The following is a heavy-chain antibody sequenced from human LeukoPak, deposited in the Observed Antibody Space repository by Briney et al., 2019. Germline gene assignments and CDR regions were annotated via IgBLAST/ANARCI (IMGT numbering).Heavy chain of an antibody. CDR1: GGSISSSSYY. D-gene: IGHD6-6*01. V-gene: IGHV4-39*01. Sequence: PSETLSLTCIVSGGSISSSSYYWGWIRQPPGKGLEWIGSIYYSGSTYYNPSLKSRVTISVDTSKNQFSLKLSSVTVADTAVYYCARHVGRSSSGFDYWGQGTLVTVSS. CDR3: ARHVGRSSSGFDY. J-gene: IGHJ4*02. CDR2: IYYSGST.